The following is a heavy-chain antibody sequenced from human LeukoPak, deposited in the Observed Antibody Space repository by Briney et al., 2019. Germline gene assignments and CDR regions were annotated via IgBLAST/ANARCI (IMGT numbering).Heavy chain of an antibody. V-gene: IGHV3-15*01. Sequence: GGSLRLSCAASGFTFSNAWMSWFRQAPGKGLEWVGRIKSKTDGGTTDYAAPVKGRFTISRDDSKNTLYLQMNSLKTEDTAVYYCTSRTYYDFWSGYPGPFDYWGQGTLVTVSS. D-gene: IGHD3-3*01. J-gene: IGHJ4*02. CDR2: IKSKTDGGTT. CDR3: TSRTYYDFWSGYPGPFDY. CDR1: GFTFSNAW.